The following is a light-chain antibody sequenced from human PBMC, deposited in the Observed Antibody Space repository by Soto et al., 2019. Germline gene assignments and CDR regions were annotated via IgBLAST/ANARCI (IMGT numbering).Light chain of an antibody. CDR1: TSNIGSNY. CDR2: RNN. Sequence: QSVLTQPPSASGTPGQGVTISCSGSTSNIGSNYVYWYQQLPGTAPKLLIYRNNQRPSGVPDRFSGSKSGTSASLAISGLRSDDEADYFCATWDDSLNGFYDFGTGTKVTVL. CDR3: ATWDDSLNGFYD. J-gene: IGLJ1*01. V-gene: IGLV1-47*01.